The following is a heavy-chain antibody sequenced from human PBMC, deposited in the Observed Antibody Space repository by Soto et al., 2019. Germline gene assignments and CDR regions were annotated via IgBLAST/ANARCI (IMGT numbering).Heavy chain of an antibody. CDR3: VRQGIGNLHGLVDV. V-gene: IGHV4-59*08. CDR2: VYSTGGT. D-gene: IGHD1-1*01. Sequence: QVQLQQSGPGLVKPLETLSLTCSVSSGPTSGHDWGWIRQTPGRGQEWIGYVYSTGGTSYDPSLNSRVTISAGTSTNPISLTLTSVAAADTAVYYCVRQGIGNLHGLVDVWGQGTTVRVSS. CDR1: SGPTSGHD. J-gene: IGHJ6*02.